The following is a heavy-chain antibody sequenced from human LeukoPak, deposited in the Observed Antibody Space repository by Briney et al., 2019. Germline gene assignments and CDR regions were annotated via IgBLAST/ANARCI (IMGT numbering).Heavy chain of an antibody. CDR2: ISSSGSYT. D-gene: IGHD1-26*01. V-gene: IGHV3-11*03. CDR1: GFTFSDYY. Sequence: GGSLRLSCAASGFTFSDYYMSWIRQAPGKGLEWVSYISSSGSYTNYADSVKGRFTISRDNSKNTLYLQMNSLRAEDTAVYYCAKRQSGSFEYWGQGALVTVSS. CDR3: AKRQSGSFEY. J-gene: IGHJ4*02.